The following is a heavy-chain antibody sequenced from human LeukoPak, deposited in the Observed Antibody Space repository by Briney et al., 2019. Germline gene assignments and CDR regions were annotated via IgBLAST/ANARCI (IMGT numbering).Heavy chain of an antibody. CDR3: ARDLTSHYDYVWGSYRSDY. D-gene: IGHD3-16*02. CDR2: ISGLGDGT. J-gene: IGHJ4*02. V-gene: IGHV3-23*01. CDR1: GFAFSNYA. Sequence: GGSLRLSCSASGFAFSNYAMTWVRQAPGKGLEWVAGISGLGDGTYYADSVKGRFTISRDNAKNSLYLQMNSLRAEDTAVYYCARDLTSHYDYVWGSYRSDYWGQGTLVTVSS.